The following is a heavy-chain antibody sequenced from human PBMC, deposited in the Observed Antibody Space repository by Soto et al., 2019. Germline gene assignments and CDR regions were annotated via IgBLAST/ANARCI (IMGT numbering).Heavy chain of an antibody. D-gene: IGHD2-21*02. CDR2: MYYSGSS. J-gene: IGHJ4*02. Sequence: LSLTCSVSGGSTRDKSYFWGWVRQSPGKGLEWIGSMYYSGSSYYNPSLKSRVAISVDTSKNQFSLKLRSVTAADTAVYFCARQRLLRLKPDFDIWGQGTLVTVSS. V-gene: IGHV4-39*01. CDR1: GGSTRDKSYF. CDR3: ARQRLLRLKPDFDI.